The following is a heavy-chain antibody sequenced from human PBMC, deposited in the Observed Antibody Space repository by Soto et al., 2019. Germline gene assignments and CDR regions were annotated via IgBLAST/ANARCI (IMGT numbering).Heavy chain of an antibody. J-gene: IGHJ6*02. Sequence: SVKVSCKASGGTFSSYAISWVRQAPGQGLEWMGGIIPIFGTANYAQKFQGRVTITADESTSTAYMELSSLRSEDTAVYYCASPRNPPTITMIVVEHDYYYGMDVWGQVTTVTVSS. CDR3: ASPRNPPTITMIVVEHDYYYGMDV. V-gene: IGHV1-69*13. D-gene: IGHD3-22*01. CDR1: GGTFSSYA. CDR2: IIPIFGTA.